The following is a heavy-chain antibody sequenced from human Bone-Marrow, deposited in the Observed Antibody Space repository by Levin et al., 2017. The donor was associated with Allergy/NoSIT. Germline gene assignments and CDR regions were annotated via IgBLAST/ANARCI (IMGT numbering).Heavy chain of an antibody. CDR2: ITDNGGRT. CDR3: AKDQKATVLVVYAMVRNSMDV. J-gene: IGHJ6*03. D-gene: IGHD2-8*02. CDR1: GTSISTGD. V-gene: IGHV3-23*01. Sequence: LSLTCTVSGTSISTGDFYWGWVRQAPGKGLEWVSGITDNGGRTYYADSVKGRFTISRDNSNNMMYLQMNSLRADDTATYYCAKDQKATVLVVYAMVRNSMDVWGKGTTVTVS.